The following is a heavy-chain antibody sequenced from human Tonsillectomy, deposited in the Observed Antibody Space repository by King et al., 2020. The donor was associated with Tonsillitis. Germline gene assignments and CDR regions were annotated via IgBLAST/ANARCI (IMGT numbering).Heavy chain of an antibody. J-gene: IGHJ4*02. CDR1: GFTFSSYG. D-gene: IGHD5-24*01. V-gene: IGHV3-33*01. CDR2: IWYDGSNK. Sequence: VQLVESGGGGVQPGRSLRLSCAASGFTFSSYGMHWVRQAPGKGLEWVAGIWYDGSNKYYADSVKGRFTISRDNSKNTLYLQMNSLRAEDTAVYYCARDRGEMATLDYWGQGTLVTVSS. CDR3: ARDRGEMATLDY.